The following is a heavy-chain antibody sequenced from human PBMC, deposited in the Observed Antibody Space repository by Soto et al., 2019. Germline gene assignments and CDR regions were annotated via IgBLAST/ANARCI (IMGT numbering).Heavy chain of an antibody. CDR3: ARGLILWFGELARRGGYYYYMDV. CDR1: VGYLRGYE. V-gene: IGHV4-34*01. Sequence: PSETPSLRCAGYVGYLRGYEGTWIRHTPGKGLEWIEEINYRXNINYNPSVKSRVTILLDTPRKQISLKLSAVTAADSAVYYCARGLILWFGELARRGGYYYYMDVGRKGTTVTVSS. J-gene: IGHJ6*03. D-gene: IGHD3-10*01. CDR2: INYRXNI.